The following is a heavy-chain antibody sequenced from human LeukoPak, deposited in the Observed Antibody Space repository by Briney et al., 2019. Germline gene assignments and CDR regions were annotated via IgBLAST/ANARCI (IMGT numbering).Heavy chain of an antibody. D-gene: IGHD6-13*01. CDR1: GGSFSGYY. V-gene: IGHV4-34*01. Sequence: PSETLSLTCAVYGGSFSGYYWSWIRQPPGKGLEWIGEINHSGSTNYNPSLKSRVTISVDTSKNQFSLKLSSVTAADTAVYYCARGDRAAEEEEGHYFDYWGQGTLVTVSS. J-gene: IGHJ4*02. CDR2: INHSGST. CDR3: ARGDRAAEEEEGHYFDY.